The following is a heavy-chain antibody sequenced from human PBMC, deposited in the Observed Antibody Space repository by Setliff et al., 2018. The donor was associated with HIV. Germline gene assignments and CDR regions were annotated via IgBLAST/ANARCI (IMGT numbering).Heavy chain of an antibody. Sequence: TLSLTCTVSGGSISSGGYYWSWIRQHPGKGLEWIGYIYYSGSTYYNPSLKSRVTISVDTSKNQFSLKLSSVTAADTAVYYCARHNTGYSYGYDYYYYYMDVWGKGTTVTVSS. D-gene: IGHD5-18*01. V-gene: IGHV4-31*03. CDR2: IYYSGST. CDR1: GGSISSGGYY. CDR3: ARHNTGYSYGYDYYYYYMDV. J-gene: IGHJ6*03.